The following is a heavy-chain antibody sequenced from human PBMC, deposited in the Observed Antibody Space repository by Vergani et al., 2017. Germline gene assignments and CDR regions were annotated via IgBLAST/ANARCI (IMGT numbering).Heavy chain of an antibody. V-gene: IGHV3-30*02. D-gene: IGHD2/OR15-2a*01. J-gene: IGHJ6*03. Sequence: QVHLVESGGGVVQPGGSLRLSCAASAFTCSSYGMHWARQVPGKGLGWVAFIRHDGTNQYYADSVKGRFTISRDNSRNTLDLQMNSLKPEDTAVYYFAKDLGGCNSISCSYYMDVWGKGTTVTV. CDR2: IRHDGTNQ. CDR3: AKDLGGCNSISCSYYMDV. CDR1: AFTCSSYG.